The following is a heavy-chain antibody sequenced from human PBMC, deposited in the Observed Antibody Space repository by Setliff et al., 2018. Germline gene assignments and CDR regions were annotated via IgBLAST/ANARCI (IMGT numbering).Heavy chain of an antibody. J-gene: IGHJ4*02. CDR1: GYTFTRYG. CDR3: ARDIHYNRDY. V-gene: IGHV1-18*01. D-gene: IGHD1-20*01. CDR2: ISGNNRYA. Sequence: GASVKVSCKASGYTFTRYGISWVRQAPGQGLEWMGWISGNNRYAGYAQKFQGRATMTTDTSTTTAYMELTSLRSDDTAVYYCARDIHYNRDYWGQGTLVTVSS.